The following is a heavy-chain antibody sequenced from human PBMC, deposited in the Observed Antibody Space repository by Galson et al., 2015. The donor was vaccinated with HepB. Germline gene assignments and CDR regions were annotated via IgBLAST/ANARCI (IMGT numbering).Heavy chain of an antibody. CDR3: ARRGWGSSFWYFDL. CDR1: GYIFTNYW. V-gene: IGHV5-51*01. Sequence: QSGAEVKEPGESLKISCKASGYIFTNYWIGWVRHIPGKGLEWMGRIYPGDSDTTYSPSFQGQVTISADKSIGTAYLQWNSLKASDTAIYYCARRGWGSSFWYFDLWGHGTLVTVSS. J-gene: IGHJ2*01. D-gene: IGHD7-27*01. CDR2: IYPGDSDT.